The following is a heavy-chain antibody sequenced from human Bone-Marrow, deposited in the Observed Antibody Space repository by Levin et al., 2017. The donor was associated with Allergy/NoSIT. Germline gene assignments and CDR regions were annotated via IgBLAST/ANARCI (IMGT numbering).Heavy chain of an antibody. CDR2: IIPIFGTA. D-gene: IGHD1-14*01. CDR3: AREGTAVDHPSGNNWFDP. V-gene: IGHV1-69*13. CDR1: GGTFSSYA. Sequence: SVKVSCKASGGTFSSYAISWVRQAPGQGLEWMGGIIPIFGTANYAQKFQGRVTITADESTSTAYMELSSLRSEDTAVYYCAREGTAVDHPSGNNWFDPWGKGTLVTVSS. J-gene: IGHJ5*02.